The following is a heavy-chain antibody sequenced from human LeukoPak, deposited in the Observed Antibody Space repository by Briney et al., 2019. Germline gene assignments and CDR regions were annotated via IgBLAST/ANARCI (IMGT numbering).Heavy chain of an antibody. CDR2: MNPYSGDR. CDR3: ARTTSLTASGYDY. Sequence: ASVKVSCKTSGYTFTTYHISWVRQATEQGLEWLGWMNPYSGDRGYAQKFQGRLSITSDTSISTAYMELSSLRSDDTAVYFCARTTSLTASGYDYWGQGTLVTVSS. D-gene: IGHD4-17*01. V-gene: IGHV1-8*03. CDR1: GYTFTTYH. J-gene: IGHJ4*02.